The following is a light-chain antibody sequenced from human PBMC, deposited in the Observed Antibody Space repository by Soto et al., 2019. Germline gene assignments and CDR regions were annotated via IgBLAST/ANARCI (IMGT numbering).Light chain of an antibody. CDR3: QQYNSYSPWT. CDR2: KAS. J-gene: IGKJ1*01. CDR1: QSISTW. Sequence: DIQMTQSPSTLSASVGDRVTITCRASQSISTWLAWYQQEPGKAPKLLIHKASSLQSGVPSRFSGSGPGTEFTLTISSLQPDDFATYYCQQYNSYSPWTFGQGTKVE. V-gene: IGKV1-5*03.